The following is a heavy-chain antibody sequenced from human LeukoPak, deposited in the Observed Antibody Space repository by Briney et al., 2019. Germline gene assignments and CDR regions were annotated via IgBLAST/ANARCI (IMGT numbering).Heavy chain of an antibody. J-gene: IGHJ3*02. Sequence: SETLSLTCTGSGGTISRNYWSWIRQPPGKGLEWIAYIDYSWSTNYNPSLKRRLTISVDASKNQFSLKLRSVTAADTAVYYCARDRRRELLHAFDIWGQGTMVTVS. D-gene: IGHD1-26*01. V-gene: IGHV4-59*01. CDR3: ARDRRRELLHAFDI. CDR1: GGTISRNY. CDR2: IDYSWST.